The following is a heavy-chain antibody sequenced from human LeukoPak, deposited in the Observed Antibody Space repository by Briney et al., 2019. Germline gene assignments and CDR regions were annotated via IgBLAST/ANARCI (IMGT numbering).Heavy chain of an antibody. V-gene: IGHV3-23*01. Sequence: PGGSLRLSCAASGFTFSSYAMSWVRQAPGKGLEWVSSISGSGGSTYYADSVKGRLTISRDNSKNTLYLQMNSLRAEDTAIYYCAKGSYNWSGNPLDYWGQGTLVTVSS. CDR2: ISGSGGST. CDR3: AKGSYNWSGNPLDY. J-gene: IGHJ4*02. D-gene: IGHD1-1*01. CDR1: GFTFSSYA.